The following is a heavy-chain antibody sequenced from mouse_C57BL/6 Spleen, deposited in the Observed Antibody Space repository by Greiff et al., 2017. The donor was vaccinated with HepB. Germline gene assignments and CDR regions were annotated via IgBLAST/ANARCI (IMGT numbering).Heavy chain of an antibody. J-gene: IGHJ2*01. Sequence: QVQLQQSGAELVKPGASVKISCKASGYAFSSYWMNWVKQRPGKGLEWIGQIYPGDGDTNYNGKFKGKATLTADKSSSTAYMQLSGLTSEDPAVYFCARSVDYSNYYFDYWGQGTTLTVSS. CDR3: ARSVDYSNYYFDY. CDR1: GYAFSSYW. CDR2: IYPGDGDT. V-gene: IGHV1-80*01. D-gene: IGHD2-5*01.